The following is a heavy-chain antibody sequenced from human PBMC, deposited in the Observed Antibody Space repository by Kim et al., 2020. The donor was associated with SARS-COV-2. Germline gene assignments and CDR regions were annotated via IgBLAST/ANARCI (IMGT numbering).Heavy chain of an antibody. CDR3: ARAEGDDFDY. Sequence: GTNYAQKFQGRVTMTRDTSISTAYMELSRLRSDDTAVYYCARAEGDDFDYWGQGTLVTVSS. CDR2: GT. V-gene: IGHV1-2*02. D-gene: IGHD2-21*02. J-gene: IGHJ4*02.